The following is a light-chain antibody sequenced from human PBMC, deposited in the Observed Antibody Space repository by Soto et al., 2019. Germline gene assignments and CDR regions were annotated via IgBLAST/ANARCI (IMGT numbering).Light chain of an antibody. Sequence: IVMTQSPAILSVSPGERANLSCRASHSVSTRLAWYQQKPGQAPRLLIYDASTRATGLPARFSGSGSGTDFTLTISSLHSQDFAVYYCQHYTNWPLTFGGGTKV. V-gene: IGKV3-15*01. CDR1: HSVSTR. CDR3: QHYTNWPLT. CDR2: DAS. J-gene: IGKJ4*01.